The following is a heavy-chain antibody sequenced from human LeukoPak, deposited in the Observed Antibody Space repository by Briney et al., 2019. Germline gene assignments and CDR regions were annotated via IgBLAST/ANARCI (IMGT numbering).Heavy chain of an antibody. CDR1: GYTFTDYY. CDR2: INPNSGDT. CDR3: ARANFLYCSSTTCLFDY. V-gene: IGHV1-2*02. Sequence: ASVKVSCKASGYTFTDYYLHWVRQGPGQGFEWMGWINPNSGDTNYAQKFQGRVTMTRDTSISTAHMEMSRLRSDDTAVYYCARANFLYCSSTTCLFDYWGQGTLVTVSS. J-gene: IGHJ4*02. D-gene: IGHD2-2*01.